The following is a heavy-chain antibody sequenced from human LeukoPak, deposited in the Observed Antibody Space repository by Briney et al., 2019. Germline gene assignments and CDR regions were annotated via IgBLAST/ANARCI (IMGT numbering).Heavy chain of an antibody. D-gene: IGHD5-12*01. CDR1: GGSVSSYY. V-gene: IGHV4-59*02. CDR2: IKSSGSS. CDR3: ASDRTVATNWFDP. Sequence: SETLSLTCTVSGGSVSSYYGSWIRQPPGKGLEWIGYIKSSGSSNYNPSLKSRVTISMDTSKNQFSLRLNSVTAADTAVYYCASDRTVATNWFDPWGQGTLVTVSS. J-gene: IGHJ5*02.